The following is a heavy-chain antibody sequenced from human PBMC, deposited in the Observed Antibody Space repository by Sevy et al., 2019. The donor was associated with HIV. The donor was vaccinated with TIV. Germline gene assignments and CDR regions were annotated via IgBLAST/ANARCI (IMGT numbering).Heavy chain of an antibody. CDR3: AGENAWGRGYS. V-gene: IGHV4-59*08. CDR2: IYYNGHI. J-gene: IGHJ4*02. Sequence: SETLSLTCTVSGGSITSLXXXXXXXXXGXXLGWIANIYYNGHINYNPSLKSRVTLSLDTSKNQFSLRLSSVTAADTAMYYCAGENAWGRGYSWGQGTLVTVSS. D-gene: IGHD1-26*01. CDR1: GGSITSLX.